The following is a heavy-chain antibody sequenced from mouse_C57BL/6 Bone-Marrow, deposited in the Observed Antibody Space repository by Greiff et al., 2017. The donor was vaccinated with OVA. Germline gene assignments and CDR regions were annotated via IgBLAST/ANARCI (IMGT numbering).Heavy chain of an antibody. CDR2: IDPSDSYT. CDR3: GGCYFDY. J-gene: IGHJ2*01. CDR1: GYTFTSYW. Sequence: VQLQQPGAELVRPGTSVKLSCKASGYTFTSYWMHWVKQRPGQGLEWIGVIDPSDSYTNYNQKFKGKATLTVDTSSSTAYMQLSSLTSEDSAVYYCGGCYFDYWGQGTTLTVSS. V-gene: IGHV1-59*01.